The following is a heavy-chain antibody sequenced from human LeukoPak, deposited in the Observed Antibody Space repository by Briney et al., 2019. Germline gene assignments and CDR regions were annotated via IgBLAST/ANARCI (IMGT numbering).Heavy chain of an antibody. CDR2: ISSSGSTI. CDR3: ARGRVAVAGIFY. J-gene: IGHJ4*02. Sequence: GGSLRLSCAASGFTFSSYEMNWVRQAPGKGLEWVSYISSSGSTIYYADSVKGRFTISRDNAKNSLYLQMNSLRAEYTAVYYCARGRVAVAGIFYWGQGTLVTVSS. D-gene: IGHD6-19*01. V-gene: IGHV3-48*03. CDR1: GFTFSSYE.